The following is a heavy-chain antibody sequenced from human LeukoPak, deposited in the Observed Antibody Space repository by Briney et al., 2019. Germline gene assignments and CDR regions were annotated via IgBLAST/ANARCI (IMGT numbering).Heavy chain of an antibody. CDR3: ASASLRSPLWPDY. V-gene: IGHV1-2*02. Sequence: ASVKVSCKASGYTFTGYYMHWVRRAPGQGLEWMGWINPNSGGTNYAQKFQGRVTMTRDTSISTAYMELSRLRSEDTAVYYCASASLRSPLWPDYWGQGTLVTVSS. CDR1: GYTFTGYY. J-gene: IGHJ4*02. D-gene: IGHD4-17*01. CDR2: INPNSGGT.